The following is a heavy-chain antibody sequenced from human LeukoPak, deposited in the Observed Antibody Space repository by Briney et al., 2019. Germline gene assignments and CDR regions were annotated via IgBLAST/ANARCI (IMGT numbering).Heavy chain of an antibody. J-gene: IGHJ6*03. CDR3: ARQLTGTEYMDV. CDR1: GGSISSSSYY. V-gene: IGHV4-39*01. Sequence: SETLSLTCTVSGGSISSSSYYWGWIRRPPGKGLEWIGTIYYSGRTYYKPSLKSRATISVDTSKRQFSLKLTSVTAADPAVYYCARQLTGTEYMDVWGKGTTVTISS. CDR2: IYYSGRT. D-gene: IGHD1-14*01.